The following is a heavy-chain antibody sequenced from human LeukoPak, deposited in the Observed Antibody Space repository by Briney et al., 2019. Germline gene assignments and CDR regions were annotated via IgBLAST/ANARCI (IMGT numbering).Heavy chain of an antibody. J-gene: IGHJ3*02. CDR1: GYTLTELS. CDR3: ATDDILTGSPADDAFDI. Sequence: GASVKVSCKVSGYTLTELSMHWVRQAPGKGREWMGGFDPEDGETIYAQKFQGGVTMTEDTSTDTAYMELSSLRSEDTAVYYCATDDILTGSPADDAFDIWGQGTMVTVSS. V-gene: IGHV1-24*01. D-gene: IGHD3-9*01. CDR2: FDPEDGET.